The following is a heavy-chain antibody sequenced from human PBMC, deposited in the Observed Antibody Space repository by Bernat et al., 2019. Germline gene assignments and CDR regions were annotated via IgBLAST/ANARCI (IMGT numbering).Heavy chain of an antibody. J-gene: IGHJ6*02. Sequence: QVQLVQSGAEVKKPGASVKVSCKASGYTFTGYYMHWVRQAPGQGLEWMGWINPNSGGTNYAQKFQGRVTMTRDTSISTAYMELSRLRSDDTAVYYCARDSCPFCRYYYYYGMDVWGQGTTVTVSS. CDR2: INPNSGGT. CDR1: GYTFTGYY. CDR3: ARDSCPFCRYYYYYGMDV. V-gene: IGHV1-2*02.